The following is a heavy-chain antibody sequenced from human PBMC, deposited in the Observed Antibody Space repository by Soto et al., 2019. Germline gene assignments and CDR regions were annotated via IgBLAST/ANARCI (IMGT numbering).Heavy chain of an antibody. CDR2: ISSGGGTT. CDR1: GFSFSSYS. J-gene: IGHJ4*02. V-gene: IGHV3-23*01. D-gene: IGHD3-9*01. CDR3: ARKLNGDYPFDF. Sequence: EVYLLESGGGLVQPGGSLRLSCAASGFSFSSYSMAWVRQAPGKGLEWVSVISSGGGTTYYTDSVKGRFTISRDNSKNTLFLHMDSLRAEDTALYYCARKLNGDYPFDFWGQGTLVTVSS.